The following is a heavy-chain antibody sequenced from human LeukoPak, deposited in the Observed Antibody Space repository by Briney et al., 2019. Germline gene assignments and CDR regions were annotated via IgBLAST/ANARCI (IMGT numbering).Heavy chain of an antibody. CDR2: ISGSGGST. Sequence: GGSLRLSCAASGFTFSSYSMNWVRQAPGKGLEWVSAISGSGGSTYYADSVKGRFTISRDNSKNTLYLQMNSLRAEDTAVYYCAKGVITFGGVIVAQLHWGQGTLVTVSS. J-gene: IGHJ4*02. CDR3: AKGVITFGGVIVAQLH. V-gene: IGHV3-23*01. CDR1: GFTFSSYS. D-gene: IGHD3-16*02.